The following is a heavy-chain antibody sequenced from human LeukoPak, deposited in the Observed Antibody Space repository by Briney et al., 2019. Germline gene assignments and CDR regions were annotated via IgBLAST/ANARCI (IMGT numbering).Heavy chain of an antibody. CDR1: GFTFSNYW. D-gene: IGHD2-15*01. V-gene: IGHV3-74*01. CDR3: ARGPDCSGGSCYPGRFDY. CDR2: IKSDRITP. Sequence: GGXVRLSCAASGFTFSNYWMHWVGQAPGKGLVWVSRIKSDRITPPSPPSVKRRFTISRDNAKDTLYLQITSLRPDDTALYYFARGPDCSGGSCYPGRFDYWGQGTLVTVSS. J-gene: IGHJ4*02.